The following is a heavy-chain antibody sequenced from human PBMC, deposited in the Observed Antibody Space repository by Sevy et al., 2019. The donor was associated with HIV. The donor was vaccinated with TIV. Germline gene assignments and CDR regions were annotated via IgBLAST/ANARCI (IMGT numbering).Heavy chain of an antibody. CDR2: INNDESST. CDR3: ARDSEAAAQDFDY. D-gene: IGHD6-25*01. V-gene: IGHV3-74*01. CDR1: GFTFSNYW. J-gene: IGHJ4*02. Sequence: GGSLRLSCAASGFTFSNYWMHWVRQVPGEGLVWVSRINNDESSTNYADSVKGRFTISRDNAKNTLYLQMNSLRAEDTAVYFGARDSEAAAQDFDYWGQGTLVTVSS.